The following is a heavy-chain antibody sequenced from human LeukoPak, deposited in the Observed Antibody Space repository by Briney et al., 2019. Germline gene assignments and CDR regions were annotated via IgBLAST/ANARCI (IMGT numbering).Heavy chain of an antibody. V-gene: IGHV4-4*02. J-gene: IGHJ4*02. CDR3: ARDSRPSLYSSSWFDY. CDR2: FYHSGST. CDR1: GASISGSNW. D-gene: IGHD6-13*01. Sequence: SGTLSLTCAVSGASISGSNWWSWVRQPPGKGLEWIGEFYHSGSTNYNPSLKSRVTISVDKSKNQFSLKLSSVTAADTAVYYCARDSRPSLYSSSWFDYWGQGTLVTVSS.